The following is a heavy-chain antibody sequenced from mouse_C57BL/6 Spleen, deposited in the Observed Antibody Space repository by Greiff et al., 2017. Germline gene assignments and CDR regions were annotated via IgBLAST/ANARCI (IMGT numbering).Heavy chain of an antibody. Sequence: QVQLKQPGAELVKPGASVKVSCKASGYTFTSYWMHWVKQRPGQGLEWIGRIHPSDSDTNYNQKFKGKATLTVDKSSSTAYMQLSSLTSEDSAVYYCAIRNYYSNYGDYWGQGTSVTVSS. CDR2: IHPSDSDT. V-gene: IGHV1-74*01. J-gene: IGHJ4*01. D-gene: IGHD2-5*01. CDR3: AIRNYYSNYGDY. CDR1: GYTFTSYW.